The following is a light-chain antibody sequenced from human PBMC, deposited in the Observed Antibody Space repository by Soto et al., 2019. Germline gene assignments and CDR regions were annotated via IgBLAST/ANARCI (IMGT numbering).Light chain of an antibody. CDR1: QSINIY. CDR3: QHSYSSPYT. Sequence: IQLTQSPSSLSASVGDRVTVTCRASQSINIYLNWYQQKPGKAPTLLIYGASTLQDVVPSRFSGGGSRTDFTLTISSLRTEDFATYYCQHSYSSPYTFGQRTKLEI. J-gene: IGKJ2*01. V-gene: IGKV1-39*01. CDR2: GAS.